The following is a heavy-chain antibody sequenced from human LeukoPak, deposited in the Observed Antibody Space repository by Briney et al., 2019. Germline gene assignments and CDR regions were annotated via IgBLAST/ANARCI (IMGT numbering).Heavy chain of an antibody. CDR3: AREGHPDYYDSSGLDY. Sequence: ASVKVPCKASGYTFTGYYMHWVRQAPGQGLEWMGWINPSGGSTSYAQKFQGRVTMTRDTSTSTVYMELSSLRSEDTAVYYCAREGHPDYYDSSGLDYWGQGTLVTVSS. CDR2: INPSGGST. D-gene: IGHD3-22*01. J-gene: IGHJ4*02. V-gene: IGHV1-46*01. CDR1: GYTFTGYY.